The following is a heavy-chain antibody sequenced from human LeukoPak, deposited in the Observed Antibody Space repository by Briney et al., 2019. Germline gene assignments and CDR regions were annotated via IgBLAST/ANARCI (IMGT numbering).Heavy chain of an antibody. CDR2: IYPGDSDT. V-gene: IGHV5-51*01. Sequence: RGESLKISCKGSGCSFTSYWIGWVRQMPGKGLEWMGIIYPGDSDTRYSPSFQGQVTISADKSISTAYLQWSSLKASDTAMYYCARGGYYDFWSGPSHWFDPWGQGTLVTVSS. D-gene: IGHD3-3*01. CDR3: ARGGYYDFWSGPSHWFDP. J-gene: IGHJ5*02. CDR1: GCSFTSYW.